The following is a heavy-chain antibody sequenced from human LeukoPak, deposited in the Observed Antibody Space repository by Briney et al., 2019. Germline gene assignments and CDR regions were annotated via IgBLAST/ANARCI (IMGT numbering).Heavy chain of an antibody. J-gene: IGHJ6*02. CDR2: IGSDGST. D-gene: IGHD2/OR15-2a*01. CDR3: GKDLHFYEAMDV. CDR1: GLDFSGYA. Sequence: GESLKISCAVSGLDFSGYAMSWVRQAPGKGLEWVSGIGSDGSTHYEESVKGRFAISRDNSKSTLYLQMNSLRAEDTALYYCGKDLHFYEAMDVWGQGTTVTVSS. V-gene: IGHV3-23*01.